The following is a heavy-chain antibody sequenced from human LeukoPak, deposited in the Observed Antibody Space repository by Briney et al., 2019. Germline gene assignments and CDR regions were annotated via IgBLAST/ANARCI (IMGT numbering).Heavy chain of an antibody. CDR3: AKDRAFGGVTVISAFDI. D-gene: IGHD3-16*02. CDR2: IIPIFGTA. CDR1: GGTFSSYA. Sequence: WASVKVSCKASGGTFSSYAISWVRQAPGQGLEWMGGIIPIFGTANYAQKFQGRVTITADESTSTAYMELSSLRAEDTALYYCAKDRAFGGVTVISAFDIWGQGTMVTVSS. J-gene: IGHJ3*02. V-gene: IGHV1-69*13.